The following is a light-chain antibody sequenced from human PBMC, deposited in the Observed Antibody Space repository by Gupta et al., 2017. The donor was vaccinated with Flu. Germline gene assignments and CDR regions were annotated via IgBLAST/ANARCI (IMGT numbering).Light chain of an antibody. J-gene: IGLJ3*02. CDR1: SSNIGSNT. CDR2: SNN. Sequence: QSVLTQPPSASRTPGQRVTSSCSGSSSNIGSNTVNWYQQLPGTAPKLLIYSNNQRPSGVPDRFSGSKSGTSASLAISGLQSEDEADYYCAAWDDSLNGWVFGGGTKLTVL. V-gene: IGLV1-44*01. CDR3: AAWDDSLNGWV.